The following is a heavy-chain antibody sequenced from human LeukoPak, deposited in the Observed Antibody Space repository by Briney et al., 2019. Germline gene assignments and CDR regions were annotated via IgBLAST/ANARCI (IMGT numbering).Heavy chain of an antibody. J-gene: IGHJ4*02. D-gene: IGHD2-15*01. Sequence: GGSLRLSCAASGFTFDDYAMHWVRQAPGKGLEWVSGISWNSGSIGYADSVKGRFTISRDNAKNSLYLQMNSLRAEDTALYYCAKSGVGVVAATPYFDYWGQGTLVTVSS. CDR2: ISWNSGSI. CDR3: AKSGVGVVAATPYFDY. CDR1: GFTFDDYA. V-gene: IGHV3-9*01.